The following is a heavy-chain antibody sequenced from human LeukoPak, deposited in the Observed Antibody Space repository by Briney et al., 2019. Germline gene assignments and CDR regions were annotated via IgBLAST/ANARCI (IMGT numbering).Heavy chain of an antibody. J-gene: IGHJ4*02. CDR1: GYTFTSYG. V-gene: IGHV1-18*01. D-gene: IGHD6-19*01. CDR2: ISAHNGNT. Sequence: GASVKVSCKASGYTFTSYGISWVRQAPGQGLEWMGWISAHNGNTNYAQKLQGRVTMTTDTSTSTAYMELRSLRSDDTAVYYCASIAYSSGWYDFDYWGQGTLVTVSS. CDR3: ASIAYSSGWYDFDY.